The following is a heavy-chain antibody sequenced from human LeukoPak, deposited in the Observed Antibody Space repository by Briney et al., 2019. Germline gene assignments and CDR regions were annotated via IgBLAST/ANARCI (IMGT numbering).Heavy chain of an antibody. CDR2: VRNKPNGYTT. CDR1: GFSISDHY. D-gene: IGHD4-17*01. J-gene: IGHJ4*02. CDR3: TRVRHGDYFDY. V-gene: IGHV3-72*01. Sequence: GGSLRLSCAASGFSISDHYMDWARQAPGKGLDWVGRVRNKPNGYTTDYGTSVKGRFTISRDDSKNSLYLQMNSLTSEDTAVYYCTRVRHGDYFDYWGQGTLVSVSS.